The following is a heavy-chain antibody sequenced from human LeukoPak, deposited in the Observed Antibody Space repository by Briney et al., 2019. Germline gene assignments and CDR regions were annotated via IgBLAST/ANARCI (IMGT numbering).Heavy chain of an antibody. CDR2: INWNSDSI. Sequence: PGGSLRLSCAVSGFTFDDYAMHWVRQVPGKGLEWVSGINWNSDSIGYADSVKGRFTISRDSFENRLYLQMNSLRAEDSAVYYCAKGPRGVIKAFDYWGRGILVTVSS. V-gene: IGHV3-9*01. J-gene: IGHJ4*02. D-gene: IGHD3-10*01. CDR3: AKGPRGVIKAFDY. CDR1: GFTFDDYA.